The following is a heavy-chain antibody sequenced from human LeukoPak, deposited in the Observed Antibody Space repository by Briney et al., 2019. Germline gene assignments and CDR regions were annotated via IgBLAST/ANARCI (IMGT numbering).Heavy chain of an antibody. Sequence: SETLSLTCTVSGGSISSYYWSWIRQPPGKGLEWIGYIYYSGSTNYNPSLKSRVTISVDTSKNQFSLKLSSVTAADTAVYYCARRRDYGGNSGFDYWGQGTLVTVSS. CDR1: GGSISSYY. CDR2: IYYSGST. J-gene: IGHJ4*02. D-gene: IGHD4-23*01. V-gene: IGHV4-59*08. CDR3: ARRRDYGGNSGFDY.